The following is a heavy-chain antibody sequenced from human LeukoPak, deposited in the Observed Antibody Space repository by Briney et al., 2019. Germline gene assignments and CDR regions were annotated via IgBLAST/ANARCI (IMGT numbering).Heavy chain of an antibody. V-gene: IGHV3-23*01. CDR1: GFTFSSYA. Sequence: GGSLRLSCAASGFTFSSYAMCWVRQAPGKGLGWVSFITTSGGSTSYADSVKGRFTISRDNPRNTLYMQMNSLRDEDTAVYYCAIMHGYYDGSGYWVQWGQGTLVTVSS. CDR2: ITTSGGST. J-gene: IGHJ4*02. CDR3: AIMHGYYDGSGYWVQ. D-gene: IGHD3-22*01.